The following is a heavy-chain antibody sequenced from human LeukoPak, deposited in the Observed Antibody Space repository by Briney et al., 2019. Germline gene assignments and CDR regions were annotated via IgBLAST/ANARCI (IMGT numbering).Heavy chain of an antibody. Sequence: GGSLRLSCAASGFTFSSYAMHWVRQAPGKGLEWVAVISYDGSNKYYADSVKGRFTISRDNSKNTLYLQMNSLRAEDTAVYYCAKGIKYYYDSSGYPGWGQGTLVTVSS. V-gene: IGHV3-30-3*01. J-gene: IGHJ4*02. CDR2: ISYDGSNK. CDR3: AKGIKYYYDSSGYPG. D-gene: IGHD3-22*01. CDR1: GFTFSSYA.